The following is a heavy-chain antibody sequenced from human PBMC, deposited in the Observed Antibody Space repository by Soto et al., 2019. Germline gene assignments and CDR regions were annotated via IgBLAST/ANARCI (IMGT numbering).Heavy chain of an antibody. CDR1: GYTFRNFY. CDR3: ARDQTHAYGSLGY. CDR2: INPTGGST. J-gene: IGHJ4*02. Sequence: ASVKVSCKASGYTFRNFYIHWVRQAPGQGLEWMAIINPTGGSTNYAQKLQGRVTMTTDTSTSTAYMELRSLRSDDTAVYYCARDQTHAYGSLGYWGQGTLVTVSS. V-gene: IGHV1-46*01. D-gene: IGHD4-17*01.